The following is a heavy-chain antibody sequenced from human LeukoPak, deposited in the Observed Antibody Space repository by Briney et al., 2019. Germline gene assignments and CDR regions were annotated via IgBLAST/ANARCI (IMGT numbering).Heavy chain of an antibody. CDR1: GYTFTSYG. V-gene: IGHV1-18*01. J-gene: IGHJ4*02. CDR2: XXXXNGNT. D-gene: IGHD3-22*01. CDR3: AREGDSSGYYPAYYFDY. Sequence: ASVKVSCKASGYTFTSYGISWVRQAPGQGLEXXXXXXXXNGNTNYAQKLQGRVTMTTDTSTSTAYMELRSLRSDDTAVYYCAREGDSSGYYPAYYFDYWGQGTLVTVSS.